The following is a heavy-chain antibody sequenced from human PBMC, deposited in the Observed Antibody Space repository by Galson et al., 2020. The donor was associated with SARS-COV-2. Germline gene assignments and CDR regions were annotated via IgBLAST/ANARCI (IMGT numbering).Heavy chain of an antibody. CDR2: IRSKAHNYAT. J-gene: IGHJ6*02. V-gene: IGHV3-73*01. Sequence: TGGSLRLSCAASGFTFSGAAVHWVRQASGKGLEWVGRIRSKAHNYATAYGWSLQGRFTVSRDDSKNTAYLQMNSLKTEDTAVYYCTKLPDCTTTSCYQFYYGMDVWGQGTTVTVSS. CDR3: TKLPDCTTTSCYQFYYGMDV. D-gene: IGHD2-2*01. CDR1: GFTFSGAA.